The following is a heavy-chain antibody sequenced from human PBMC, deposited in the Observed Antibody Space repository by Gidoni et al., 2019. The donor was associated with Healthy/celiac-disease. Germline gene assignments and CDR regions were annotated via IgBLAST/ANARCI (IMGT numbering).Heavy chain of an antibody. V-gene: IGHV4-4*02. J-gene: IGHJ5*02. D-gene: IGHD6-6*01. CDR2: IYHSGST. CDR3: AREQPRIAARWFDP. Sequence: SSSNWWSWVRQPPGKGLEWIGEIYHSGSTNYNPSLKSRVTISVDKSKNQFSLKLSSVTAADTAVYYCAREQPRIAARWFDPWGQGTLVTVSS. CDR1: SSSNW.